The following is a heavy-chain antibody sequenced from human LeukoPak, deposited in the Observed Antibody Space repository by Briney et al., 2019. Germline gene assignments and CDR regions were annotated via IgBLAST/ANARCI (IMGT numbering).Heavy chain of an antibody. J-gene: IGHJ5*02. V-gene: IGHV1-8*01. CDR3: ARGQRYCGGGSCYYWFDP. Sequence: ASVKVSCKASGYTFTSYDINWVRQATGQGLEWMAWMNPNSGNTGYAQNFQGRVTMTRSTSISTAYMELSSLRSEDTAVYNCARGQRYCGGGSCYYWFDPWGQGTLVTVSS. CDR2: MNPNSGNT. D-gene: IGHD2-15*01. CDR1: GYTFTSYD.